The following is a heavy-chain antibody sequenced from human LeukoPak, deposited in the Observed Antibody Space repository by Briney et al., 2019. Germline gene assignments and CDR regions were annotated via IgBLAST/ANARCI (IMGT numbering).Heavy chain of an antibody. J-gene: IGHJ4*02. D-gene: IGHD3-9*01. V-gene: IGHV1-2*02. CDR2: INPNSGGT. CDR1: GYTFTGYY. CDR3: ARMRLGHYDILTGHDY. Sequence: ASVKVSCKASGYTFTGYYMHWVRQAPGQGLEWMGWINPNSGGTNYAQKFQGRVTLTRDTSISTAYMELSRLRSDDTAVYYCARMRLGHYDILTGHDYWGQGTLVTVSS.